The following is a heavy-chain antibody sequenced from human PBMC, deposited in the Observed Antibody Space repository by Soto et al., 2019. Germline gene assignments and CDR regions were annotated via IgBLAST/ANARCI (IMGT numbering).Heavy chain of an antibody. CDR3: ARLGTIFGVALPDY. V-gene: IGHV1-8*01. J-gene: IGHJ4*02. CDR1: GYTFTSYD. Sequence: GASVKVSCKASGYTFTSYDINWVRQATGQGLEWMGRMNPNSGNTSYAQKFQGRVTMTRGTSTSTVYMELSSLRSEDTAVYYCARLGTIFGVALPDYWGQGTLVTVSS. D-gene: IGHD3-3*01. CDR2: MNPNSGNT.